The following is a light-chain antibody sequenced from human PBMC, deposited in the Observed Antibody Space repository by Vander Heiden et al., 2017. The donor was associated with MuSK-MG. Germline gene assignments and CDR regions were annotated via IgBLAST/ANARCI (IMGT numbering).Light chain of an antibody. CDR2: RSS. J-gene: IGLJ2*01. Sequence: QSALTQPPSASGTPGQTVTISCSGSRSNIGGNHVYWYQQLPGTAPKLLIYRSSQRPSGVPDRFSGSKSGTSGSLAISGLRSEDEADYYCVAWDDSLSGQVFGGGTKLTVL. CDR1: RSNIGGNH. CDR3: VAWDDSLSGQV. V-gene: IGLV1-47*01.